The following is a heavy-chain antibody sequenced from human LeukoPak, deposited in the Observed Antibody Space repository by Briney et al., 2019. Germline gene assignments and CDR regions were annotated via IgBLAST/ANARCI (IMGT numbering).Heavy chain of an antibody. Sequence: SETLSLTCTVSGGSFSSGSYYWSWIRQPPGTGLEWIGYIYYSGSTNYNPSLKSRVTISVDTSKNQFSLKLSSVTATDTAVYYCARGRRYFDYWGQGTLVTVSS. CDR2: IYYSGST. V-gene: IGHV4-61*01. J-gene: IGHJ4*02. CDR3: ARGRRYFDY. CDR1: GGSFSSGSYY.